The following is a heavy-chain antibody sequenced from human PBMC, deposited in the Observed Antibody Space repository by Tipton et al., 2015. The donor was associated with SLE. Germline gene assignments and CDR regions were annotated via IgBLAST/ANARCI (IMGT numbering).Heavy chain of an antibody. Sequence: TLSLTCTVSGGSISSYYWSWIRQPPGKGLEWIGEINHSGSTNYNPSLKSRVTISVDTSKNQFSLKLSSVTAADTAVYHCARSRTGSDAFDMWGQGTMVTVSS. CDR1: GGSISSYY. CDR2: INHSGST. CDR3: ARSRTGSDAFDM. J-gene: IGHJ3*02. V-gene: IGHV4-59*12. D-gene: IGHD1-1*01.